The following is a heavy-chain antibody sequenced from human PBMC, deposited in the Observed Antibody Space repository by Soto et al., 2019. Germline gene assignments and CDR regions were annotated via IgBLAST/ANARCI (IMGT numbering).Heavy chain of an antibody. V-gene: IGHV4-31*03. J-gene: IGHJ3*02. D-gene: IGHD4-17*01. CDR3: ARDGTTVVTRYAFDI. Sequence: SETLSLTCTVSGGSISSGGYYWSWIRKHPGKGLEWIGYIYYSGSTYYNPSLKSRVTISVDTSKNQFSLKLSSVTAADTAVYYCARDGTTVVTRYAFDIWGQGTMLTVSS. CDR2: IYYSGST. CDR1: GGSISSGGYY.